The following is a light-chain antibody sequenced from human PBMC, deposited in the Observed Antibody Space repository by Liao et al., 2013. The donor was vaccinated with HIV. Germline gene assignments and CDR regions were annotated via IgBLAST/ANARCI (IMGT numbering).Light chain of an antibody. V-gene: IGLV3-1*01. J-gene: IGLJ1*01. CDR1: RLGDKY. Sequence: SYEVTQPPSVSVSPGQTASIPCSGDRLGDKYVCWYQQKPGQSPVLVIYQDSKRPSGIPERFSASNSGNTATLTITGTQAMDEADYYCQSWDSSTGVFGTGTKVTVL. CDR2: QDS. CDR3: QSWDSSTGV.